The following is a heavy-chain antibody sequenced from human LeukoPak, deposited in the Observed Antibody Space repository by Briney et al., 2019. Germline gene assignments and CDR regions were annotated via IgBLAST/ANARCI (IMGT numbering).Heavy chain of an antibody. CDR2: IYYSGST. CDR1: GGSISSYY. J-gene: IGHJ4*02. V-gene: IGHV4-59*01. D-gene: IGHD6-13*01. CDR3: ARENSNSWYLDY. Sequence: SETLSLTCTVSGGSISSYYWSWIRQPPGKGLEWIGYIYYSGSTNYIPSLKSRVTISVDTSKDQFSLKLSSVTAADTAVYYCARENSNSWYLDYWGQGTLVTVSS.